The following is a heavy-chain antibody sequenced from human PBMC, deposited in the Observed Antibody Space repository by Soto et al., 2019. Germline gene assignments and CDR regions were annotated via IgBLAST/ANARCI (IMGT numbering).Heavy chain of an antibody. CDR2: INYSGST. D-gene: IGHD6-6*01. V-gene: IGHV4-34*01. J-gene: IGHJ6*03. CDR3: LSVGQLVGGVEHGDHYYYYMDV. Sequence: PSETLSLTCAVYGGSFSGYYWSWIRQPPGKGLEWIGEINYSGSTNYNPSLKSLVTISVDTSKNQFSLKLSSLTAADTAVYYCLSVGQLVGGVEHGDHYYYYMDVWGKGTTVTVSS. CDR1: GGSFSGYY.